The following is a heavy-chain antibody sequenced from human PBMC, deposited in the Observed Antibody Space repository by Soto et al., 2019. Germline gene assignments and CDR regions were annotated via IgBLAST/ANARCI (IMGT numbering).Heavy chain of an antibody. Sequence: EVQLLESGGGLVQPGGSLRLSCAASGFTFGSYVMNWFRQAPGKGLEWVSSISGSGDSTYYADSMKGRFTISRDNSKNTLYLQMNSLRAEDTAVYYCARPSIAAAGTYWGQGTLVTVSS. CDR2: ISGSGDST. J-gene: IGHJ4*02. CDR1: GFTFGSYV. V-gene: IGHV3-23*01. CDR3: ARPSIAAAGTY. D-gene: IGHD6-13*01.